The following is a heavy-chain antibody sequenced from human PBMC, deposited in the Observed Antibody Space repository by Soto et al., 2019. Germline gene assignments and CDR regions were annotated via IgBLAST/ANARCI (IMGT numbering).Heavy chain of an antibody. CDR1: GGSISSSSYY. CDR3: ARDILLPGYYNGPGNWFNP. J-gene: IGHJ5*02. CDR2: IYYSGST. V-gene: IGHV4-39*02. D-gene: IGHD3-9*01. Sequence: QLQLQESGPGLVKPSETLSLTCTVSGGSISSSSYYWGWIRQPPGKVLEWIGSIYYSGSTYYNPSLKGRATISVDTSKTQFSLKLSTVTAAATAVYYCARDILLPGYYNGPGNWFNPWGQGTLVTVAS.